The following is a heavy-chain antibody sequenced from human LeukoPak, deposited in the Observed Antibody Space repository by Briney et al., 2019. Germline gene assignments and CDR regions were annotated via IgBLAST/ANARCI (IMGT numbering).Heavy chain of an antibody. J-gene: IGHJ3*02. D-gene: IGHD3-16*01. V-gene: IGHV3-21*01. CDR2: ISSSSSYI. CDR1: GFTFSSYS. CDR3: ARARYSYAAGAFDI. Sequence: GPLRLSCAASGFTFSSYSMSWVRQAPGKGLEWVSSISSSSSYIYYADSVKGRFTISRDNAKNSLYLQMNSLRAEDTAVYYCARARYSYAAGAFDIWGQGTMVTVSS.